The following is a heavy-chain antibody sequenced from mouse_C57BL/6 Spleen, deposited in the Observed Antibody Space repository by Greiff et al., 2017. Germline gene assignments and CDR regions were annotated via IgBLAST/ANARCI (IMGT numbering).Heavy chain of an antibody. CDR1: GFNIKDYY. J-gene: IGHJ3*01. CDR3: TTDYGSSPAWFAY. Sequence: VQLQQSGAELVRPGASVKLSCTASGFNIKDYYMHWVKQRPEQGLEWIGRIDPEDGDTEYAPKFQGKATMTEDTSSNPAYLQLSSLTSEDTAVYYCTTDYGSSPAWFAYWGQGTLVTVSA. V-gene: IGHV14-1*01. CDR2: IDPEDGDT. D-gene: IGHD1-1*01.